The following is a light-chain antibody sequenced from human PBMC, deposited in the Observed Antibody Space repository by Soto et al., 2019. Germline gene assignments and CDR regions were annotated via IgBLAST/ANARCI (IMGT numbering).Light chain of an antibody. J-gene: IGKJ3*01. V-gene: IGKV1-33*01. CDR3: QQYENLPRFI. CDR1: HVISTY. CDR2: GAS. Sequence: DVQMTQSPSSLSASIGDRVTISCRTSHVISTYLNWYQQKPGKAPNLLIHGASSLETGVSSRFSGSGSGTDFTFTISSLQPEDIATYFCQQYENLPRFIFGPGTKVDIK.